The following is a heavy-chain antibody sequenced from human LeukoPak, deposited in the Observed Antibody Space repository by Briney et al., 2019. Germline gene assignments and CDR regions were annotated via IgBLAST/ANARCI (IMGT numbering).Heavy chain of an antibody. V-gene: IGHV3-23*01. Sequence: PGGSLTLSCAASGFTFSSYAMSWIRQAPRTGLEWVSAISGSGGSTYYADSVKGRFTISRDNSKNTLYLQMNSLRAEDTAVYYCARGPTYSSSWYVSWFDPWGQGTLVTVSS. CDR1: GFTFSSYA. D-gene: IGHD6-13*01. CDR3: ARGPTYSSSWYVSWFDP. J-gene: IGHJ5*02. CDR2: ISGSGGST.